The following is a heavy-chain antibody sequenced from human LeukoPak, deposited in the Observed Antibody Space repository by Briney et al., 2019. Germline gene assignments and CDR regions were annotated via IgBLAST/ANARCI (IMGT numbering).Heavy chain of an antibody. CDR1: GFTFSSYA. CDR3: ARRAAAPRGDAFDI. D-gene: IGHD6-13*01. J-gene: IGHJ3*02. CDR2: IGTAGDT. Sequence: GGSLRLSCAASGFTFSSYAMSWVRQAPGKGLEWVSAIGTAGDTYYPGSVKGRFTISRENAKNSLYLQMNSLRAGDTAVYYCARRAAAPRGDAFDIWGQGTMVTVSS. V-gene: IGHV3-13*01.